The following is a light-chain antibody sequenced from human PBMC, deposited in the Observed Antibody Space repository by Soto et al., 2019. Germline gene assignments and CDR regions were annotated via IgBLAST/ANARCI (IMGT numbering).Light chain of an antibody. CDR3: LQDYNSPLT. CDR2: AAS. V-gene: IGKV1-6*01. J-gene: IGKJ4*01. CDR1: RSISSW. Sequence: IQVTQSPSALSASVGDRVAIPCRARRSISSWLAWYQQKTGKPPKILIYAASSLQSGVPSRFRGSGSGTDFTLTISSLQPEDFATYYCLQDYNSPLTFGGGTKVDIK.